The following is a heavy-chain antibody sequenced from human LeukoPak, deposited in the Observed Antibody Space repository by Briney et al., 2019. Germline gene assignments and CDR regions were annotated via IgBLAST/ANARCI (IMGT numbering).Heavy chain of an antibody. D-gene: IGHD3-3*01. CDR3: ARVGEHITIFGVVRFAFDI. J-gene: IGHJ3*02. CDR2: IIPIFGTA. V-gene: IGHV1-69*13. Sequence: ASVKVSCKASGGTFSSYAISWVRQAPGQGLEWTGGIIPIFGTANYAQKFQGGVTITADESTSTAYMELSSLRSEDTAVYYCARVGEHITIFGVVRFAFDIWGQGTMVTVSS. CDR1: GGTFSSYA.